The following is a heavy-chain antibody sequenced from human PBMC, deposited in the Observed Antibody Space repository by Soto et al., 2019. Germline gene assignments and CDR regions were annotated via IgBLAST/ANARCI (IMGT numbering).Heavy chain of an antibody. J-gene: IGHJ4*02. Sequence: PGGSLRLSCAASGFTFNSYWMYWVRQAPGRGLECVAYTKEDGSEKLYVDSVKGRFAISRDNTKNSLYLQMNSLRAEDTAVYYCARDGPSFMVDFDHWGQGTLVTVSS. D-gene: IGHD3-10*01. CDR3: ARDGPSFMVDFDH. CDR2: TKEDGSEK. V-gene: IGHV3-7*01. CDR1: GFTFNSYW.